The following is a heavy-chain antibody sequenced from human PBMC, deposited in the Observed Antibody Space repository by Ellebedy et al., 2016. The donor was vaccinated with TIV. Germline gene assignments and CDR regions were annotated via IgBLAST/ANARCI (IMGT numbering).Heavy chain of an antibody. Sequence: SETLSLXCTVSGGSISSSSYYWGWIRQPPGKGLEWIGSIYYSGSTHYNPSLKSRVTMSVDTSKNQFSLKLSSVTAADTAVYYCARDSPHTRGYCSGGSCNHWGQGTLVTVSS. V-gene: IGHV4-39*07. D-gene: IGHD2-15*01. CDR2: IYYSGST. CDR1: GGSISSSSYY. CDR3: ARDSPHTRGYCSGGSCNH. J-gene: IGHJ4*02.